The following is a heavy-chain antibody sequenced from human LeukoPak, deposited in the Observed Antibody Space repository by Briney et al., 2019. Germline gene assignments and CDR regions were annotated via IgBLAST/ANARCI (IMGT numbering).Heavy chain of an antibody. J-gene: IGHJ3*02. CDR2: INHSGST. CDR1: GGSFSGYY. CDR3: AREGGTAAGTVEDAFDI. D-gene: IGHD6-13*01. V-gene: IGHV4-34*01. Sequence: SETLSLTCAVYGGSFSGYYWSWIRQPPGKGLEWIGEINHSGSTNYNPSLKSRVTISVDTSKNRFSLKLSSVTAADTAVYYCAREGGTAAGTVEDAFDIWGQGTMVTVSS.